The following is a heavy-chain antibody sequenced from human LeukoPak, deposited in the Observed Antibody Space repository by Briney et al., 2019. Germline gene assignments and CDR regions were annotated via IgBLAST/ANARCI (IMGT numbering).Heavy chain of an antibody. D-gene: IGHD2-2*01. J-gene: IGHJ5*02. CDR3: AKEKVYCSSTSCHNWFDP. Sequence: PGGSLRLSCAASGFTFSSYAMSWVRQAPGKGLEWVSAISGSGGSTYYADSVKGRFTISRDNSKNTLYLQMNSLRAEDTAVYYCAKEKVYCSSTSCHNWFDPWGQGTLVTVSS. CDR2: ISGSGGST. V-gene: IGHV3-23*01. CDR1: GFTFSSYA.